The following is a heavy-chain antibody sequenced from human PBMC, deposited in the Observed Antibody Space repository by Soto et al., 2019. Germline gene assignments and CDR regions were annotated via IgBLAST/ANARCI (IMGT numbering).Heavy chain of an antibody. Sequence: EVQLVESGGGWVQPGRSLRLSCAASGFTFDVYAMHWVRQAPGKGLEWVSGINYNSGSVGYADSVKGRFTISRDNAKNFLHLQMNNLRAKDTAVYYCAKDISLRGWVYLVVEYWGQGTLVTVSP. CDR3: AKDISLRGWVYLVVEY. V-gene: IGHV3-9*01. J-gene: IGHJ4*02. D-gene: IGHD6-13*01. CDR1: GFTFDVYA. CDR2: INYNSGSV.